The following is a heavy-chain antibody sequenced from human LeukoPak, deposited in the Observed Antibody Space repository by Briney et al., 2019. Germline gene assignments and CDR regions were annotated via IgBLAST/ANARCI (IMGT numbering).Heavy chain of an antibody. Sequence: GGSLRLSCVASGLTFSSYNMNWVRQAPGKGLEWVSFISSSSNYIYYADSVKGRFTISRDNAKNSLYLQMNSLRAEDTAVYYCAELGITMIGGVWGKGTTVTISS. CDR1: GLTFSSYN. D-gene: IGHD3-10*02. CDR3: AELGITMIGGV. J-gene: IGHJ6*04. V-gene: IGHV3-21*01. CDR2: ISSSSNYI.